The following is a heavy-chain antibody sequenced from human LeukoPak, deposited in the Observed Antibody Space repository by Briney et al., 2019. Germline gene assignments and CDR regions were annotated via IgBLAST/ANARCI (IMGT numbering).Heavy chain of an antibody. V-gene: IGHV4-34*01. CDR1: GGSFSGYY. CDR2: ISHSGST. D-gene: IGHD3-10*01. CDR3: TRLDDGPGIDS. J-gene: IGHJ4*02. Sequence: SETLSLTCAVYGGSFSGYYWNWIRQPPGKGLEWIGEISHSGSTKYNPSLKSRVTISVDTSKNQFSLRLNSVTAADTAVYYCTRLDDGPGIDSWGQGTLVTVSS.